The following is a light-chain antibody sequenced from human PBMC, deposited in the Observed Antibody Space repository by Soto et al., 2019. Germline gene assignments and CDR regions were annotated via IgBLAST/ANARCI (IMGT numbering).Light chain of an antibody. V-gene: IGLV2-11*01. Sequence: QSALTQPRSVSGSPGQSVTISCTGTSSDVGGYNHVTWYQQYPGKAPKLMIYDVNKRPSGVPDRFSGSKSGNTASLTISGLQAEDEADYYCCSYAGSSDMVFGGGTKLTVL. CDR2: DVN. J-gene: IGLJ2*01. CDR1: SSDVGGYNH. CDR3: CSYAGSSDMV.